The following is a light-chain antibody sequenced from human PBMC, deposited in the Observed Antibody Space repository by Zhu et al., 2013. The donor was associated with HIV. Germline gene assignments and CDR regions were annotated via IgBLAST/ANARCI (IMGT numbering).Light chain of an antibody. V-gene: IGLV3-19*01. J-gene: IGLJ3*02. CDR1: SLRDYY. CDR2: AKN. CDR3: NCRDKSGQWV. Sequence: SSEPTQDPTVSVALGHTVTITCQGDSLRDYYASWYQQKPGQAPVLVVYAKNKRPSGIPDRFSGSNSGNTATLTITGAQAEDEADYFCNCRDKSGQWVFGGGTKVTVL.